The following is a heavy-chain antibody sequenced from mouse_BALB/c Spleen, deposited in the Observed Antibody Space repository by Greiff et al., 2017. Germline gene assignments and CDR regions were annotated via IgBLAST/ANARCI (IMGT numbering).Heavy chain of an antibody. CDR2: ISSGGSYT. CDR1: GFTFSSYT. D-gene: IGHD1-1*01. CDR3: TREAALTTRGNMDY. J-gene: IGHJ4*01. V-gene: IGHV5-6-4*01. Sequence: EVMLVESGGGLVKPGGSLKLSCAASGFTFSSYTMSWVRQTPEKRLEWVATISSGGSYTYYPDSVKGRFTISRDNAKNTLYLQMSSLKSEDTAMYYCTREAALTTRGNMDYWGQGTSGTVSS.